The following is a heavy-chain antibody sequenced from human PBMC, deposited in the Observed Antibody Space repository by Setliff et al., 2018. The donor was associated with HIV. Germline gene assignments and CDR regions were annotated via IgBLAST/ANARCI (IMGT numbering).Heavy chain of an antibody. CDR3: ARDRYSGSSTDD. V-gene: IGHV3-66*02. CDR2: IYSGGST. J-gene: IGHJ4*02. D-gene: IGHD1-26*01. Sequence: GGSLRLSCATSGFIFEDYGMNWVRQAPGKGLEWVSVIYSGGSTYYADSVKGRFTISRDNSKNTLYLQMNSLRAEDTAVYYCARDRYSGSSTDDWGQGTLVTVSS. CDR1: GFIFEDYG.